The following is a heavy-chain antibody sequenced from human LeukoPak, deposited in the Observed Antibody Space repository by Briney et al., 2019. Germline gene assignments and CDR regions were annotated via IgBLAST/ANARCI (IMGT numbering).Heavy chain of an antibody. V-gene: IGHV1-69*13. CDR2: IIPIFGTA. J-gene: IGHJ4*02. CDR1: GGTFSSYA. CDR3: ARDDYYDSSGYYYSGPFDY. Sequence: SVKVSCKASGGTFSSYAISWVRQAPGQGLEWMGGIIPIFGTANYAQKFQGRVTITADESTSTAYMELSSLRSEDTAVYYCARDDYYDSSGYYYSGPFDYWGQGTLVTVSS. D-gene: IGHD3-22*01.